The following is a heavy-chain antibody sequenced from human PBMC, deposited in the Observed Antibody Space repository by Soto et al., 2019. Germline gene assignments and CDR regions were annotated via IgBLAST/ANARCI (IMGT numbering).Heavy chain of an antibody. CDR1: GFTFSRYD. J-gene: IGHJ4*02. CDR2: ISSNGGTT. V-gene: IGHV3-64*01. Sequence: EVQLAESGGGMVQPGGSLRLSCVASGFTFSRYDMHWVHQAPGKGLEYVSSISSNGGTTYYGNSVKGRFTISRDNSKNTLYLQMGSLRAEDMAVYYCVRRVSGNYDDWGQGTLVTVSS. D-gene: IGHD1-7*01. CDR3: VRRVSGNYDD.